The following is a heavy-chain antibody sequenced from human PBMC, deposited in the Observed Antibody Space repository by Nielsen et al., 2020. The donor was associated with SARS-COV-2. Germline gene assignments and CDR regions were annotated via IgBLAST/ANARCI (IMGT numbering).Heavy chain of an antibody. V-gene: IGHV3-21*01. D-gene: IGHD1-26*01. J-gene: IGHJ6*02. Sequence: VRQAPGKGLEWVSSISSSSSYIYYADSVKGRFTISRDNAKNSLYLQMNSLRAEDTAVYYCARDRSGAVNYYYYGMDVWGQGTTVTVSS. CDR3: ARDRSGAVNYYYYGMDV. CDR2: ISSSSSYI.